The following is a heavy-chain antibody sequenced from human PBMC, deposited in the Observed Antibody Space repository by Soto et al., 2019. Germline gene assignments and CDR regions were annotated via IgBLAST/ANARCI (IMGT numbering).Heavy chain of an antibody. V-gene: IGHV1-18*01. CDR1: GYTFTSYG. CDR3: ARYFGNYYASGSPSWYYYYMDF. D-gene: IGHD3-10*01. Sequence: ASVKVSCKASGYTFTSYGISWVRQAPGQGLEWMGWISAYNGNTNYAQKLQGRVTMTTDTSTTTSYMELRSLRPDDTAVYYCARYFGNYYASGSPSWYYYYMDFWGKGTTVTVSS. CDR2: ISAYNGNT. J-gene: IGHJ6*03.